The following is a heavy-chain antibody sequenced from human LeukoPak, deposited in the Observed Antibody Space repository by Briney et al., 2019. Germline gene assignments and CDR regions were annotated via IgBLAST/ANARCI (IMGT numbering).Heavy chain of an antibody. D-gene: IGHD6-13*01. V-gene: IGHV3-21*01. CDR1: GFTFSSYS. Sequence: GGSLRLSCAASGFTFSSYSMNWVRQAPGKGLEWVSSISSSSSYIYYADSVKGRFTISRDNAKNSLYLQMNSLRAEDTAVYYCARGPPTRYSSSWYSRLFDYWGQGTLATVSS. J-gene: IGHJ4*02. CDR3: ARGPPTRYSSSWYSRLFDY. CDR2: ISSSSSYI.